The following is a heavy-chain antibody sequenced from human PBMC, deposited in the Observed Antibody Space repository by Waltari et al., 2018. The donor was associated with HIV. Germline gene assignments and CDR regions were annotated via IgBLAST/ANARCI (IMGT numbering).Heavy chain of an antibody. CDR2: ISSSGNFK. V-gene: IGHV3-21*02. J-gene: IGHJ5*02. D-gene: IGHD6-6*01. CDR3: ARDSRGSTWSLNWFDP. CDR1: GFIFHPYS. Sequence: EVQLVESGGGPVKPGESLRLSCVTSGFIFHPYSLTWVRQAPGKGPEWVSSISSSGNFKHYADSVKGRFTISRDNAENSLYLQMNGLRAEDTAIYYCARDSRGSTWSLNWFDPWGQGTLVTVSS.